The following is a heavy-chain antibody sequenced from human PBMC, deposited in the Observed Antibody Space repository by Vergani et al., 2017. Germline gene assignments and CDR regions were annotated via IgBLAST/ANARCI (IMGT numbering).Heavy chain of an antibody. V-gene: IGHV3-48*04. J-gene: IGHJ4*02. CDR2: ISSSISTI. D-gene: IGHD6-13*01. CDR1: GCTFSSYS. Sequence: EVQLVESGGGLVQPGGSLRLSCAASGCTFSSYSMNWVRQAPGKGLEWVSYISSSISTINYADTLKGRFTIAGDNATNSLYLQMNSLRAEDTAVYYCARASLYSSSWYPLKYDFDYWGQGTLVTVSS. CDR3: ARASLYSSSWYPLKYDFDY.